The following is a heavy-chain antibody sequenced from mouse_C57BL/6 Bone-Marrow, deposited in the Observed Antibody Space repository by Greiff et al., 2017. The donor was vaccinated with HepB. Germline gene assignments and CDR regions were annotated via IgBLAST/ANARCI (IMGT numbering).Heavy chain of an antibody. Sequence: VRLRQSGAELLRPGSSVRMSSRPSGYKFQGSVITWVKQRPGQGLEGIGYIYIGNGYTEYNEKFKGKATLTSDTSSSTAYMQLSSLTSEDSAIYFCASIRNWGQGTTLTVSS. CDR3: ASIRN. J-gene: IGHJ2*01. CDR2: IYIGNGYT. CDR1: GYKFQGSV. V-gene: IGHV1-58*01.